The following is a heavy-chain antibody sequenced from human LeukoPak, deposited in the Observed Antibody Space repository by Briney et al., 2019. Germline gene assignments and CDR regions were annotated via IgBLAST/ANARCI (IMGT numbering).Heavy chain of an antibody. CDR1: GGSISNYY. CDR3: ARSDYYDGWFDP. J-gene: IGHJ5*02. D-gene: IGHD3-22*01. V-gene: IGHV4-59*01. Sequence: SETLSLTCTVSGGSISNYYWSWIRQPPGKGLEWIGYIYYSGSTNCNPSLKSRVTVSVDTSKNQFSLKLSSVTAADTAVYYCARSDYYDGWFDPWGQGTLVTVSS. CDR2: IYYSGST.